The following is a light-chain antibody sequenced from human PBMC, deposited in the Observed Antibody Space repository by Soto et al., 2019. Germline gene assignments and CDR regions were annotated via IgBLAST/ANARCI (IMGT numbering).Light chain of an antibody. J-gene: IGKJ4*01. V-gene: IGKV4-1*01. CDR1: QSFLYSSNNKNY. CDR2: WAS. CDR3: QQYYNSPLT. Sequence: DIFMTQSPDSLAVSLGERATINCKSSQSFLYSSNNKNYLAWYQQKPGQPPKLLIYWASTRESGVPDRFSGSGSGTDFTLTISSLQAEDVAVYYCQQYYNSPLTFGGGTKVDIK.